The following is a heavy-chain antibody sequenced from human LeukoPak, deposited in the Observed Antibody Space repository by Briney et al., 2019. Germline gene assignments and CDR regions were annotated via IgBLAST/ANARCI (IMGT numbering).Heavy chain of an antibody. Sequence: PGGSLTLSCAASGFTFSSYAMSWVRQAPGKGLEWVSVISGSGSTYYADSMRGRFIISRDNSKNTLYLQMNSLRAEDTAVYYCARDFYVGSGSYYIGYWGQGTLVTVSS. J-gene: IGHJ4*02. D-gene: IGHD3-10*01. CDR3: ARDFYVGSGSYYIGY. CDR2: ISGSGST. V-gene: IGHV3-23*01. CDR1: GFTFSSYA.